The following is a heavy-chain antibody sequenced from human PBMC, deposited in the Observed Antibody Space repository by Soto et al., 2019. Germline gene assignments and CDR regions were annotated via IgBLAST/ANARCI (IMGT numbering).Heavy chain of an antibody. Sequence: SETLSLTCTVSGGSISSNYWTWIRQPPWKGLEWIGYVYNSGSTNYNPSLKSRVTISEDTSKSQFSLKVNSMTAADTAVYYCARYRREAVAGYTPDNWGQGILVT. CDR3: ARYRREAVAGYTPDN. CDR2: VYNSGST. V-gene: IGHV4-59*01. J-gene: IGHJ4*02. CDR1: GGSISSNY. D-gene: IGHD6-13*01.